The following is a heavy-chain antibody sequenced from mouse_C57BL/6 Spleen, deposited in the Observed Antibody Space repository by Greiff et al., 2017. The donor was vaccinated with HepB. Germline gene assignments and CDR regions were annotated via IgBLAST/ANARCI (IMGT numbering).Heavy chain of an antibody. CDR1: GFTFSSYA. CDR3: ARDYGSREDLFDY. J-gene: IGHJ2*01. CDR2: ISDGGSYT. Sequence: EVHLVESGGGLVKPGGSLKLSCAASGFTFSSYAMSWVRQTPEKRLEWVATISDGGSYTYYPDNVKGRFTISRDNAKNNLYLQMSHLKSEDTAMYYCARDYGSREDLFDYWGQGTTLTVSS. D-gene: IGHD1-1*01. V-gene: IGHV5-4*01.